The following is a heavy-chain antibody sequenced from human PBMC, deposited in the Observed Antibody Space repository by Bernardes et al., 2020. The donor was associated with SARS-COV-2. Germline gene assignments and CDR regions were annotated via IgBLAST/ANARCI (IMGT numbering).Heavy chain of an antibody. D-gene: IGHD3-22*01. CDR1: GFTVSSNY. CDR2: IYSGGST. Sequence: GGSLRLSCAASGFTVSSNYMSWVRQAPGKGLEWVSVIYSGGSTYYADSVKGRFTISRDNSKNTLYLQMNSLRAEDTAVYYCARLGIDSSGYYYYYGMDVWGQGTTVTVSS. V-gene: IGHV3-53*01. J-gene: IGHJ6*02. CDR3: ARLGIDSSGYYYYYGMDV.